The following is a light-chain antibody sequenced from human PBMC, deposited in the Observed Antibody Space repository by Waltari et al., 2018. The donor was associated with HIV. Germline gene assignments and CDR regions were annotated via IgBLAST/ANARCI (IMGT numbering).Light chain of an antibody. CDR3: QQSYTIPRV. CDR1: QSISSR. J-gene: IGKJ1*01. V-gene: IGKV1-39*01. Sequence: DIQMTQSPSSLSASVGDRVSITCRTSQSISSRLNWYQQKPGKAPTLLIYEASSLHSGVPSRFSGGGSGTAFILTISSLQPEDFATYYCQQSYTIPRVFGQGTNVEI. CDR2: EAS.